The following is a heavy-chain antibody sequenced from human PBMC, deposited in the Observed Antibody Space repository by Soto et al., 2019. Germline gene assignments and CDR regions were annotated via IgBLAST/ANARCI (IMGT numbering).Heavy chain of an antibody. J-gene: IGHJ1*01. Sequence: SGPTLVKPTQTLTLTCTFSGFSLSTSGVGVGWIRQPPGKALEWLALIYWDDEKRYSPSLKSRLTITKDTSKNQVVLTMTNMDPVDTATYYCAHSTSWGYCSSTSCYIYFQHWGQGTLVTVSS. CDR2: IYWDDEK. V-gene: IGHV2-5*02. CDR1: GFSLSTSGVG. CDR3: AHSTSWGYCSSTSCYIYFQH. D-gene: IGHD2-2*02.